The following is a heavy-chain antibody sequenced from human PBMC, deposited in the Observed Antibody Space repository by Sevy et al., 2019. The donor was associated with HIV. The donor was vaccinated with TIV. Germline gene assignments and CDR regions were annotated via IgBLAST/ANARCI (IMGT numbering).Heavy chain of an antibody. Sequence: GGSLRLSCATSGFPFNIYSMSWVRQAPGKGLEWVSTLSFGCGKINYADSVKCRFAISRDNSENTLYLEMNSLRAEDTALYFCARGGCTKPQIYWRQGTLVTVSS. V-gene: IGHV3-23*01. D-gene: IGHD2-8*01. J-gene: IGHJ4*02. CDR1: GFPFNIYS. CDR3: ARGGCTKPQIY. CDR2: LSFGCGKI.